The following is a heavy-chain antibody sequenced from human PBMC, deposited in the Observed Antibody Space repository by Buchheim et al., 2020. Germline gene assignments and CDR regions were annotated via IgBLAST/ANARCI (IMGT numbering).Heavy chain of an antibody. D-gene: IGHD3-10*01. Sequence: EVQLLESGGGLVQPGGSLRLSCAASGFSFSTYPMAWVRQAPGKGLEWISYIISYGTTTYYADSVKGRFTISRDNAKNSLYLQMDSLRDEDTAVYYCTRGVGSYSAARHYFESWGQGTL. CDR1: GFSFSTYP. CDR3: TRGVGSYSAARHYFES. J-gene: IGHJ4*02. V-gene: IGHV3-48*02. CDR2: IISYGTTT.